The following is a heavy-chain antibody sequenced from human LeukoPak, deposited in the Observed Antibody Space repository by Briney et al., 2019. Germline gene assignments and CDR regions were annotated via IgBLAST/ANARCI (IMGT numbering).Heavy chain of an antibody. V-gene: IGHV3-21*01. Sequence: GGSLRLSCAASGFTFSSYSMNWVRQAPGKGLEWVSSISSSSSYIYYADSVKGRFTISRDNAKNSLYLQMNSLRAGDTAVYYCARSGSSGYYYSPSNYWGQGTLVTVSS. J-gene: IGHJ4*02. D-gene: IGHD3-22*01. CDR2: ISSSSSYI. CDR3: ARSGSSGYYYSPSNY. CDR1: GFTFSSYS.